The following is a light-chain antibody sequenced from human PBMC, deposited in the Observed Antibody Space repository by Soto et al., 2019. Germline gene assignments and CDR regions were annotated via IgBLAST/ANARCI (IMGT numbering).Light chain of an antibody. CDR3: SSYSSSSTPYV. V-gene: IGLV2-14*01. J-gene: IGLJ1*01. CDR1: SSDVGDYDY. Sequence: QSALTQPASVSGSPGQSITLSCTGTSSDVGDYDYVSWYQQHPAKAPKLLIYDVTDRPSGVSNRFSGSKSGNMASLTISGLQAGDEADYYCSSYSSSSTPYVFGTGTKLTVL. CDR2: DVT.